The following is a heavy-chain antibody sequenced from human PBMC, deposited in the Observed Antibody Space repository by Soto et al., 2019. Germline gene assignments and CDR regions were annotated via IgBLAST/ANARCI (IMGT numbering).Heavy chain of an antibody. D-gene: IGHD6-6*01. CDR1: GGSISSYY. CDR2: IYYSGST. Sequence: SETLSLTCTVSGGSISSYYWSWIRQPPGEGLEWIGYIYYSGSTNYNPSLKSRVTISVDTSKNQFSLKLSSVTAADTDVYYCARTPSTYSSSDYYMEVGGKGATVTVSS. V-gene: IGHV4-59*08. CDR3: ARTPSTYSSSDYYMEV. J-gene: IGHJ6*03.